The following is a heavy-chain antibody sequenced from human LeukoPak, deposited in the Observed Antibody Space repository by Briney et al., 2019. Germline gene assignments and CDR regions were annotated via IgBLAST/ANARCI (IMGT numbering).Heavy chain of an antibody. D-gene: IGHD6-19*01. CDR3: ARGVSYSSGWLGH. J-gene: IGHJ1*01. V-gene: IGHV4-59*01. CDR1: GGSISSYY. CDR2: IYYSGST. Sequence: SETLSLICTVSGGSISSYYWSWIRQPPGKGLEWIGYIYYSGSTNYNPSLKSRVTISVDTSKNQFSLKLSSVTAADTAVYYCARGVSYSSGWLGHWGQGTLVTVSS.